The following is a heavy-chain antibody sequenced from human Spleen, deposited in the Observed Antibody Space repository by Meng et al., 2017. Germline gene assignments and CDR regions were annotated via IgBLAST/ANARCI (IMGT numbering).Heavy chain of an antibody. V-gene: IGHV3-21*01. J-gene: IGHJ6*02. Sequence: GGSLRLSCAASGFTFSSYSMNWVRQAPGKGLEWVSSISSSSSYIYYADSVKGRFTISRDNAKNSLYLQMNSLRAEDTAVYYCARETYYYDSSGYYGYYYYYGMDVWGQGTMVTVSS. CDR3: ARETYYYDSSGYYGYYYYYGMDV. D-gene: IGHD3-22*01. CDR2: ISSSSSYI. CDR1: GFTFSSYS.